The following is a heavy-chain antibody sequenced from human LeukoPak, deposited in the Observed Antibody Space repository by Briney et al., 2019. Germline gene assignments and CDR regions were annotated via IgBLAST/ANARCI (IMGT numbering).Heavy chain of an antibody. CDR3: AREQWLVVHYFDY. Sequence: PSETLSLTCAVYGGSFSGYYWSWIRQPPGKGLEWIGEINHSGSTNYNPSLKSRVTISVDTSKNQFSLKLSSVTAADTAVYYCAREQWLVVHYFDYWGQGTLVTVSS. CDR1: GGSFSGYY. CDR2: INHSGST. J-gene: IGHJ4*02. D-gene: IGHD6-19*01. V-gene: IGHV4-34*01.